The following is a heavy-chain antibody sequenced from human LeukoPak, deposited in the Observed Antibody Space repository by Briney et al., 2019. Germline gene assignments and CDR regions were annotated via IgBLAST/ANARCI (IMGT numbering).Heavy chain of an antibody. CDR3: ARGTGFWSGYLGYYYGMDV. CDR1: AGSFSGYY. J-gene: IGHJ6*02. V-gene: IGHV4-34*01. CDR2: INHSGST. D-gene: IGHD3-3*01. Sequence: PSETLSLTCAVYAGSFSGYYWSWIRQPPGKGLEWIGEINHSGSTNYNPSLKSRVTISVDTSKNQFSLKLSSVTAADTAVYYCARGTGFWSGYLGYYYGMDVWGQGTTVTVSS.